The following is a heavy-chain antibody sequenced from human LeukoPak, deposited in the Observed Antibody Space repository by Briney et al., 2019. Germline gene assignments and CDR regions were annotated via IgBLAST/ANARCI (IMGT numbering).Heavy chain of an antibody. Sequence: SETLSLTCTVSGYSITRGSYWGWIRQPPGKGLEWIANIYHSGSTYYNPSLKSRVTISVDTSKNQFSLKLSSVTAADTAIYYCARVLVAASRLYYYYMDVWGKGTTVTVSS. D-gene: IGHD2-15*01. V-gene: IGHV4-38-2*02. J-gene: IGHJ6*03. CDR3: ARVLVAASRLYYYYMDV. CDR1: GYSITRGSY. CDR2: IYHSGST.